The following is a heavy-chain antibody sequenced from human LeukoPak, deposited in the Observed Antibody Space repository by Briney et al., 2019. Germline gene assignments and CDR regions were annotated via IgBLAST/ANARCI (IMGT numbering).Heavy chain of an antibody. CDR1: GFSLSAST. CDR2: IRTKTNNYAT. D-gene: IGHD3-3*01. J-gene: IGHJ4*02. CDR3: TSPITIFGVVAKNY. Sequence: GGSLRLSCAASGFSLSASTMHWVRQASGKGLEWVGRIRTKTNNYATVYAASVKGRFTISRDDSKNTVYMQMNSLKTEDTAVYYCTSPITIFGVVAKNYWGRGTLVTVSP. V-gene: IGHV3-73*01.